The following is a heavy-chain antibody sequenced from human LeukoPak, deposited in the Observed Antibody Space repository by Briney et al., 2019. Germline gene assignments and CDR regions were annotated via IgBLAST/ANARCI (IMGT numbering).Heavy chain of an antibody. CDR3: ARDNYDTSFDY. D-gene: IGHD3-22*01. Sequence: SETLSLTCAVYGESFSGYYWSWIRQTPGKGLEWIGEIHHIGSPETNQSGNTNYNPSLKSRVTISVDTSKNQFSLKVTSVTAADTAVYYCARDNYDTSFDYWGQGTLVTVSS. V-gene: IGHV4-34*01. CDR1: GESFSGYY. CDR2: IHHIGSPETNQSGNT. J-gene: IGHJ4*02.